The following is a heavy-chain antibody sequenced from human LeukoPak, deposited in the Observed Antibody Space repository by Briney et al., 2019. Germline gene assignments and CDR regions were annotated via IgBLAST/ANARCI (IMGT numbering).Heavy chain of an antibody. CDR3: ARVNRAVAGPYFDY. D-gene: IGHD6-19*01. Sequence: SETLSLTCTVSGGSISSSSYYWGWIRQPPGKGLEWIGSIYYSGSTYYNPSLKSRVTISVDTSKNQFSLKLSSATAADTAVYYCARVNRAVAGPYFDYWGQGTLVTVSS. CDR1: GGSISSSSYY. CDR2: IYYSGST. J-gene: IGHJ4*02. V-gene: IGHV4-39*07.